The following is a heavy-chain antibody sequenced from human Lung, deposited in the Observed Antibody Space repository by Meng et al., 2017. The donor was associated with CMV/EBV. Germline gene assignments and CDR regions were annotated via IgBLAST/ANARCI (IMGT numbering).Heavy chain of an antibody. D-gene: IGHD1-14*01. CDR3: ATYNCISSDY. J-gene: IGHJ4*02. Sequence: QVQRGEPGAVGKYAAASVTCACTASSYTFNNYWVGWVRQAPGKGLEWVGWINSNAGTINNPQMYQRRTTVTSATTIHTAYLELSAPRSDETVIYYWATYNCISSDYWGQGTLVTVSS. CDR2: INSNAGTI. V-gene: IGHV1-2*02. CDR1: SYTFNNYW.